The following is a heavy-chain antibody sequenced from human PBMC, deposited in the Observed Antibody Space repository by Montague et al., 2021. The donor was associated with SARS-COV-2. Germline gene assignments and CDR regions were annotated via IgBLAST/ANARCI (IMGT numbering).Heavy chain of an antibody. J-gene: IGHJ6*02. CDR3: ACGEITTRGRIYYYGMDV. Sequence: SETLSLTCAVYGGSFSGYYWTWIRQSPRKGLEWMGEINHSGSTNYNPSLKSRVTISVDTSKNQFSLKLSSVTAADTAVYYCACGEITTRGRIYYYGMDVWGQGTTVTVSS. CDR1: GGSFSGYY. CDR2: INHSGST. V-gene: IGHV4-34*01. D-gene: IGHD4-11*01.